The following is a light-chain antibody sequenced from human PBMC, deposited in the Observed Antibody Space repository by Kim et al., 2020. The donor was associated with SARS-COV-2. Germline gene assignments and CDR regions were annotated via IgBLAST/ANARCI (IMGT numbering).Light chain of an antibody. V-gene: IGLV4-69*01. Sequence: ASVKPTCFLNSGHSNYAIAWHQQQPEKGPRFLMKLNSDGSHSKGDGIPDRFSGSSSGAERYLTISSLQSDDEADYYCQTWGTGIWVFGGGTQLTVL. J-gene: IGLJ3*02. CDR2: LNSDGSH. CDR3: QTWGTGIWV. CDR1: SGHSNYA.